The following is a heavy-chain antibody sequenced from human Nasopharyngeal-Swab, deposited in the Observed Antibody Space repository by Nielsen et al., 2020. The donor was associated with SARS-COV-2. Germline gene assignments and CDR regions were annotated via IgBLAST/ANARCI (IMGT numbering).Heavy chain of an antibody. V-gene: IGHV1-2*02. CDR1: GYTFSGNY. Sequence: ASVKVSCKASGYTFSGNYIHWVRQAPGQGLEWMVWINPNTGGTDYAQKFQGRVTMTWDTSINTAYMELSGLRSDDTAVFYCTREAPMSGRSINYFDPWGQGTLVTVSS. CDR3: TREAPMSGRSINYFDP. CDR2: INPNTGGT. J-gene: IGHJ5*02. D-gene: IGHD1-1*01.